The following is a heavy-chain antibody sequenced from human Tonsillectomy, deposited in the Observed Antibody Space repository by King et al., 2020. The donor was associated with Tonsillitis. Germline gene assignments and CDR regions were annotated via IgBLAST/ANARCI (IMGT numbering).Heavy chain of an antibody. V-gene: IGHV5-51*01. Sequence: QLVQSGAEVRKPGESLKISCKGSGYSFTTYWIGWVRQMPGKGLEWMGIIYPGDSDTRYRPSFQGQVTISADKSISTAYLQWSSLKAADTAMYYCARHRPYDFVGEFDCWGQGTLVTVSS. CDR3: ARHRPYDFVGEFDC. D-gene: IGHD3/OR15-3a*01. CDR2: IYPGDSDT. CDR1: GYSFTTYW. J-gene: IGHJ4*02.